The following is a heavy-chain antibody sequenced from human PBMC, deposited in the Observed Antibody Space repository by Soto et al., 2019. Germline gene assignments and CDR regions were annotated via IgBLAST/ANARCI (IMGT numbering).Heavy chain of an antibody. Sequence: PSETLSLTCAISGVSLGGYYWAWIGQCPGKGLQWIGDINHSGDTNYDPSLKSRVTISLDTSKSQFSLRLTSVTAADSAMYYCARETYGDYVGYFDPWGQGTLVTVSS. V-gene: IGHV4-34*01. J-gene: IGHJ5*02. CDR2: INHSGDT. D-gene: IGHD4-17*01. CDR1: GVSLGGYY. CDR3: ARETYGDYVGYFDP.